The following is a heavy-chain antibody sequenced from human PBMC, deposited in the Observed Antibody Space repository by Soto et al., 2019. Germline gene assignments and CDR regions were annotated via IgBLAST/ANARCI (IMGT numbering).Heavy chain of an antibody. D-gene: IGHD6-19*01. Sequence: QLVESGGALVQPGGSLKLSCAASGFSFSGSAIQWVRQAPGKGLEWVGRIRTDANTYATAYAASVTVRFTISRDDSRNTAYLQMNSLKTEDTAVYFCTRRQFYYFGLDVWGQGTTVIVSS. CDR1: GFSFSGSA. CDR2: IRTDANTYAT. J-gene: IGHJ6*02. V-gene: IGHV3-73*02. CDR3: TRRQFYYFGLDV.